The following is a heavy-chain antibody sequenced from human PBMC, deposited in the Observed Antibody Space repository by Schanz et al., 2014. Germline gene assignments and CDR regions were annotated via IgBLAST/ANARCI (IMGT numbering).Heavy chain of an antibody. CDR2: INWSDGGST. Sequence: EVQLVESGGGVVRPGGSLRLSCAASGFTFENYALTWVRQVPGKGLEWVSRINWSDGGSTGYADSVRGRFTISRDNAKNSLYLEMNSLRAEDTAVYFCVSQTGSPNYWGQGTLVTVSS. V-gene: IGHV3-20*04. CDR3: VSQTGSPNY. D-gene: IGHD6-13*01. J-gene: IGHJ4*02. CDR1: GFTFENYA.